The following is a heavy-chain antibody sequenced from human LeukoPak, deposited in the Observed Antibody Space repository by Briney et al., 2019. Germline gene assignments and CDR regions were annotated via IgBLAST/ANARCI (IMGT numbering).Heavy chain of an antibody. CDR2: TYYSGNT. CDR3: ARVVGSTSGFDS. Sequence: TLSLTCSVSGDLIIGAPYFWSWVRQHPGKGLEWIAYTYYSGNTYYNPSLKSRVALSVDTSKNQFSLNLTSVTAADTAVYFCARVVGSTSGFDSWGQGTLVTVSS. CDR1: GDLIIGAPYF. J-gene: IGHJ5*01. V-gene: IGHV4-31*03. D-gene: IGHD1-26*01.